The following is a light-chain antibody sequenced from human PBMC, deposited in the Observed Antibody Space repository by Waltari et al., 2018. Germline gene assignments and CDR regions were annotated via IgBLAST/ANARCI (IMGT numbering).Light chain of an antibody. CDR1: SSDVGGYKY. Sequence: QSALTQPASVSGSPGQSITTPCTGTSSDVGGYKYVPWYQQHPGKAPKLLICEVSNRPSGVSNRFSGSKSGNTASLTISGLQAEDEADYYCTSFTSSTTWVFGGGTKLTVL. V-gene: IGLV2-14*01. J-gene: IGLJ3*02. CDR2: EVS. CDR3: TSFTSSTTWV.